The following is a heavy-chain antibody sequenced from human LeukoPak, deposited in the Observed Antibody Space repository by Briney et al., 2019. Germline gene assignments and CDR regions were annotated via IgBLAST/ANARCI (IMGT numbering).Heavy chain of an antibody. Sequence: PGGSLRLSCAASGFTFSSYAMSWVRQAPGKGLEWVSAISGSGGSTYYADSVKGRFTISRDNSKNTLHLQMNSLRAEDTAVYYCAKAKGIHWYFDLWGRGTLVTVPS. V-gene: IGHV3-23*01. CDR2: ISGSGGST. CDR1: GFTFSSYA. J-gene: IGHJ2*01. D-gene: IGHD3-10*01. CDR3: AKAKGIHWYFDL.